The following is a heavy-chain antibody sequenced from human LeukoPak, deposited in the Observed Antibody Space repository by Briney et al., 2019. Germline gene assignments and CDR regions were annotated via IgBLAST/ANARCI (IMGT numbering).Heavy chain of an antibody. J-gene: IGHJ3*02. CDR2: INSGGSSR. Sequence: PGGSLRLSCAASGFTFSSCWMHWVRQAPGKGLVWVSRINSGGSSRSYADSVKGRFTSCRDNSKNTLYLQINRLRAEDRAVYYCASVVGGYYPPVEGFDIWGQGTMVTVSS. V-gene: IGHV3-74*01. D-gene: IGHD3-3*01. CDR1: GFTFSSCW. CDR3: ASVVGGYYPPVEGFDI.